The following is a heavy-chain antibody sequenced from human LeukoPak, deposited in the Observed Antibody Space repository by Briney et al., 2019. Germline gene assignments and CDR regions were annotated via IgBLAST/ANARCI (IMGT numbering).Heavy chain of an antibody. CDR2: FYPEDGET. V-gene: IGHV1-24*01. Sequence: ASVNVSCKVSGYTLTELSMHWVRQAPGKGLEWMGGFYPEDGETIYAQKFQGRVTMTEDTSTDTAYMELSSLRSEDAAVYYCATDYRCGGDCNPYYYYMDVWGKGTTVTVSS. CDR3: ATDYRCGGDCNPYYYYMDV. D-gene: IGHD2-21*02. J-gene: IGHJ6*03. CDR1: GYTLTELS.